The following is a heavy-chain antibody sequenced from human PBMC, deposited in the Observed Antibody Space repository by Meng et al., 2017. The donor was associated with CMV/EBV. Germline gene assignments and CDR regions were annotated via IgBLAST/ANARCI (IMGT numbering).Heavy chain of an antibody. Sequence: ASVKVSCKASGGTLSSYLISWVRQATGQGLEWMGWMNPNSGNTGYAQKFQGRVTMTRNTSISTAYMELSSLRSEDTAVYYCASRTSSIAARNYYYGMDVWGQGTTVTVSS. CDR3: ASRTSSIAARNYYYGMDV. V-gene: IGHV1-8*02. CDR2: MNPNSGNT. D-gene: IGHD6-6*01. CDR1: GGTLSSYL. J-gene: IGHJ6*02.